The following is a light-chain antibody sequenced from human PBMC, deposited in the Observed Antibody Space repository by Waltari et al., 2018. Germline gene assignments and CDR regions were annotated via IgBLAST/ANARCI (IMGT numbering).Light chain of an antibody. Sequence: SYELTQPPSVSVSPGQTARITCSGDALPNAFTSWYQQKPGQAPLLLMYRDTERPSVIPERFSGSTPGTIVTLTITGVQAEDEADYYCQSTDSSGDFVVFGGGTRLTVL. CDR2: RDT. CDR1: ALPNAF. CDR3: QSTDSSGDFVV. J-gene: IGLJ2*01. V-gene: IGLV3-25*03.